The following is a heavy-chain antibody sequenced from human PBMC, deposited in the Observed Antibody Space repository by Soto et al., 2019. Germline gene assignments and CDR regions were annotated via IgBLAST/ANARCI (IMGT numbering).Heavy chain of an antibody. CDR1: GFTFSSYG. Sequence: GGSLRLSCAASGFTFSSYGMHWVRQAPGKGLEWVAVISYDGSNKYYADSVKGRFTISRDNSKNTLYLQMNSLRAEDTAVYYCAKATMIYGDYYYYGMDVWGQGTTVTVSS. CDR2: ISYDGSNK. D-gene: IGHD4-17*01. CDR3: AKATMIYGDYYYYGMDV. V-gene: IGHV3-30*18. J-gene: IGHJ6*02.